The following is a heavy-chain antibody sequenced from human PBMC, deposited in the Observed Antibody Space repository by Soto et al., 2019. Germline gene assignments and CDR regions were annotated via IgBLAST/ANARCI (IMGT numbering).Heavy chain of an antibody. CDR2: IIPIFGTA. V-gene: IGHV1-69*13. Sequence: ASVKVSCKASGGTFSSYAISWVRQAPGQGLEWMGGIIPIFGTANYAQKFQGRVTITADESTSTAYMELSSLRSEDTAVYYCARVPVAAISAYYFDYWGQGTLVTVSS. D-gene: IGHD2-15*01. CDR3: ARVPVAAISAYYFDY. J-gene: IGHJ4*02. CDR1: GGTFSSYA.